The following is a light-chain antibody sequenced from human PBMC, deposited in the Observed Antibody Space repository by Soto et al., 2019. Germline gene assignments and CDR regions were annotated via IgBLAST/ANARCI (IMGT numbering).Light chain of an antibody. V-gene: IGLV1-44*01. J-gene: IGLJ3*02. CDR1: SSNIGRNT. CDR3: AAWDDSLNEWV. Sequence: QSVLSQPPSVSGTPGQRVTVSCSGSSSNIGRNTVNWYQQLPGTAPKLIIYSGNQRPSGVPDRFSGSKSGTSASLAISGLQSEDETDYYCAAWDDSLNEWVFGGGAKLTVL. CDR2: SGN.